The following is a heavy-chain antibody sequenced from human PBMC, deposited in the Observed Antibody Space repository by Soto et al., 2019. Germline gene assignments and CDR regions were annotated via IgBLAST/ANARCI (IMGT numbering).Heavy chain of an antibody. Sequence: SETLSLTCTVSGGSISSYYWSWIRQPPGKGLEWIGYIYYSGSTNYNPSLKSRVTISVDTSKNQFSLKLSSVTAADTAVYYCARDRVVYYGSGSYSENWFDPWGQGTLVTVSS. J-gene: IGHJ5*02. D-gene: IGHD3-10*01. CDR2: IYYSGST. CDR1: GGSISSYY. V-gene: IGHV4-59*01. CDR3: ARDRVVYYGSGSYSENWFDP.